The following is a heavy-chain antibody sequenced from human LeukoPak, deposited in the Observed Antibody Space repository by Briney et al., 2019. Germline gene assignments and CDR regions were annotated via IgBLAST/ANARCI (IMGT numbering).Heavy chain of an antibody. Sequence: SETLSLTCTVSGGSITSYYWSWIRQPPGKGLEWIGSMYYTGSTDYNPSLKSRVTISVDASKNHFSLRLRSVTAADTAVYYCARSRHAAGTRNWRFDPWGQGTLVTVSS. CDR2: MYYTGST. CDR3: ARSRHAAGTRNWRFDP. D-gene: IGHD1-7*01. J-gene: IGHJ5*02. CDR1: GGSITSYY. V-gene: IGHV4-59*12.